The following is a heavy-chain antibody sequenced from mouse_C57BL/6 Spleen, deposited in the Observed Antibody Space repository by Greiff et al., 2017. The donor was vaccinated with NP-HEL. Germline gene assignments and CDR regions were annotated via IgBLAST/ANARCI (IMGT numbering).Heavy chain of an antibody. CDR3: ARQGTFDY. CDR2: IYPGSGNT. D-gene: IGHD3-1*01. J-gene: IGHJ2*01. CDR1: GYTFTDYY. Sequence: VKLQESGAELVRPGASVKLSCKASGYTFTDYYINWVKQRPGQGLEWIARIYPGSGNTYYNEKFKGKATLTAEKSSSTAYMQLSSLTSEDSAVYFCARQGTFDYWGQGTTLTVSS. V-gene: IGHV1-76*01.